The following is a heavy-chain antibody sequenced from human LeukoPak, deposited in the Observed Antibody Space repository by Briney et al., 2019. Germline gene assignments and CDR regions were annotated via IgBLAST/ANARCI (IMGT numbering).Heavy chain of an antibody. V-gene: IGHV1-18*01. CDR3: AMTATYYLDFDY. CDR2: ISAYNGNT. Sequence: ASVKVSCKASGGTFSSYAISWVRQAPGQGLEWMGWISAYNGNTNYAQKLQGRVTMTTDTSTSTAYMELRSLRSDNTAVYYCAMTATYYLDFDYWGQGTLVTVSS. CDR1: GGTFSSYA. J-gene: IGHJ4*02. D-gene: IGHD2-21*02.